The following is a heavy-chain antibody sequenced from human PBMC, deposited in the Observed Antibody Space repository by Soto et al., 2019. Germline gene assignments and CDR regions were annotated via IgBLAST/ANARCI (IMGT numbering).Heavy chain of an antibody. Sequence: GGSLRLSCAASGFTFDDYAMHWVRQAPGKGLEWVSGISWNSGSIGYADSVEGRFTISRDNAKNSLYLQMNSLRAEDTALYYCAKDIWAYYDFWSGYFPSSWFDPWGQGTLVTVSS. D-gene: IGHD3-3*01. CDR3: AKDIWAYYDFWSGYFPSSWFDP. CDR1: GFTFDDYA. J-gene: IGHJ5*02. V-gene: IGHV3-9*01. CDR2: ISWNSGSI.